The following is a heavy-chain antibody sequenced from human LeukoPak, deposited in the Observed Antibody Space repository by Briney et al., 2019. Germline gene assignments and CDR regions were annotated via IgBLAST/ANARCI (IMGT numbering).Heavy chain of an antibody. CDR2: IYYSGST. Sequence: SETLSLTCTVSGGSISSYYWSWIRQPPGKGLEWIGYIYYSGSTYYNPSLKSRVTISVDTSKNQFSLRLSAVTAEDTAVYYCARWSGFAYFDSWGQGTLVTVSS. V-gene: IGHV4-59*08. J-gene: IGHJ4*02. CDR1: GGSISSYY. D-gene: IGHD3-3*01. CDR3: ARWSGFAYFDS.